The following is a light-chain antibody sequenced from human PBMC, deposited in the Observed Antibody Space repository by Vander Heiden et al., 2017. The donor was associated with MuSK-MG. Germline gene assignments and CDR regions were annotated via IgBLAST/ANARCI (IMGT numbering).Light chain of an antibody. V-gene: IGLV3-25*03. J-gene: IGLJ2*01. CDR2: KDD. CDR3: QSADSSGVV. CDR1: TLPKQY. Sequence: SYELTRPPSVSVSPGQTARIPCSGDTLPKQYAYWYQQKPGQAPVLVIYKDDERPSGIPERFSGSSSGTTVTLTISGVQADDEADYYCQSADSSGVVFGGGTRLTVL.